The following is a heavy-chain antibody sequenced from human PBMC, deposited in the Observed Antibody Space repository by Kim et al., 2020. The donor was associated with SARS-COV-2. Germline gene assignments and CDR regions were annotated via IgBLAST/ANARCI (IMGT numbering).Heavy chain of an antibody. CDR2: IEQDGSEK. V-gene: IGHV3-7*01. D-gene: IGHD2-21*02. J-gene: IGHJ3*01. CDR3: VIICGADCYAGFDV. Sequence: GGSLRLSCAASGVTFSRYWMTWVRQAPGKGLEWVANIEQDGSEKNYVDSVKGRFTISRDNAKNSLYLQMNSLRPEDTAIYHCVIICGADCYAGFDVWGQGSMVTVSS. CDR1: GVTFSRYW.